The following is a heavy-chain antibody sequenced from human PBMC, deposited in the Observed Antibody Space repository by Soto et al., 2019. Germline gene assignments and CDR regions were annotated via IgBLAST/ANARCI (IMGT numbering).Heavy chain of an antibody. Sequence: GGSLRLSCAASGFTFSSYSMNRVRQAPGKGLEWVSSISSSSSYIYYADSVKGRFTISRDNAKNSLYLQMNSLRAEDTAVYYCARALDYYGSGSPNWFDPWGQGTLVTVSS. CDR3: ARALDYYGSGSPNWFDP. J-gene: IGHJ5*02. CDR2: ISSSSSYI. V-gene: IGHV3-21*01. D-gene: IGHD3-10*01. CDR1: GFTFSSYS.